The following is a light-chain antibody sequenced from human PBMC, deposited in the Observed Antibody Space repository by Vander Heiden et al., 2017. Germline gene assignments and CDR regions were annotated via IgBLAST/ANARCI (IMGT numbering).Light chain of an antibody. CDR1: SSDVGGYDY. V-gene: IGLV2-14*03. Sequence: QSALTQPASVSGSPGQSITISCTGTSSDVGGYDYVSWYQQHPGKALKLMIYDVSNRPSGVSNRFSGSKAGNTASLTISGLQAEDEDDYYCSSYTSSSSLFGGGTKLTVL. CDR3: SSYTSSSSL. CDR2: DVS. J-gene: IGLJ2*01.